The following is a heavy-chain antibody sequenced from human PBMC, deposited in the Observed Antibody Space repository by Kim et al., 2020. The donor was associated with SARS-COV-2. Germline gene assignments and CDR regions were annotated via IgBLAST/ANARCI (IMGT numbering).Heavy chain of an antibody. CDR1: GFTFDDYD. J-gene: IGHJ6*02. V-gene: IGHV3-43*02. Sequence: GGSLRLSCAASGFTFDDYDMHWVRQAPGKGLEWVSLISGDGGSTYYADSVKGRFTISRDNSKNSLYLQMNSLRTEDTALYYCAKDLPNCSGGSCWRGWVSYYYYGMDVWGQGTTVTVSS. D-gene: IGHD2-15*01. CDR3: AKDLPNCSGGSCWRGWVSYYYYGMDV. CDR2: ISGDGGST.